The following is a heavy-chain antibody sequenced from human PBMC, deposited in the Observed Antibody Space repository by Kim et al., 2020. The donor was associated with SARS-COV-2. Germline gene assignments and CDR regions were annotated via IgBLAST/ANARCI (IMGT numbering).Heavy chain of an antibody. CDR3: ARDWGYCSGSIWQTYYYYRMDV. CDR1: GFTFSSYA. Sequence: GGSLRLSCAASGFTFSSYAMHWVRQAPGKGLEWVAVISYDGSNKYYADSVKGRFTISRDNSKNTLYLQMNNLRAEDTAVYYCARDWGYCSGSIWQTYYYYRMDVWGQGTTVTVSS. CDR2: ISYDGSNK. J-gene: IGHJ6*02. V-gene: IGHV3-30-3*01. D-gene: IGHD2-15*01.